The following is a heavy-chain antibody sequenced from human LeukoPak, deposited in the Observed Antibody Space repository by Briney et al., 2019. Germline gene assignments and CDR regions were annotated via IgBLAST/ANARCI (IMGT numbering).Heavy chain of an antibody. CDR3: ARRSRVAVAGTWFDP. V-gene: IGHV4-59*12. CDR2: IYYRGDI. CDR1: GGSISSYY. D-gene: IGHD6-19*01. Sequence: SETLSLTCTVSGGSISSYYWSWIRQSPGQGLEWIGNIYYRGDINYNPSLKSRVIISIDTSKNQFSLKLSSVTAADTAVYYCARRSRVAVAGTWFDPWGQGTLVTVSS. J-gene: IGHJ5*02.